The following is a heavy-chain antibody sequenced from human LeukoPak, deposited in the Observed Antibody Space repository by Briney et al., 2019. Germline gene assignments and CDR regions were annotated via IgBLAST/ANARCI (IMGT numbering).Heavy chain of an antibody. CDR3: ARDPIVVVPAAGVDYYHYYMDV. V-gene: IGHV1-2*02. Sequence: ASVKVSCKASGYTFTGYYMHWVRQAPGQGLEWMGWINPNSGGTNYAQKFQGRVTMTRDTSISTAYMELSRLRSDDTAVYYCARDPIVVVPAAGVDYYHYYMDVWGKGTTVTISS. CDR2: INPNSGGT. J-gene: IGHJ6*03. CDR1: GYTFTGYY. D-gene: IGHD2-2*01.